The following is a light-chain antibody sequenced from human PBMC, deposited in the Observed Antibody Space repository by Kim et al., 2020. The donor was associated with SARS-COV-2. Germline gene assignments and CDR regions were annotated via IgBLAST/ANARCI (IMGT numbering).Light chain of an antibody. CDR1: QSIGNY. J-gene: IGKJ4*01. CDR3: QQSYTAPLT. Sequence: DIQMIQSPSSLSASVGDRVTITCRASQSIGNYLNWYQQKPGKAPNLLIYAASNLQSGVPSRFSGSGSGTDFTLTISSLLPEDFATYYCQQSYTAPLTFGGGTKVDIK. CDR2: AAS. V-gene: IGKV1-39*01.